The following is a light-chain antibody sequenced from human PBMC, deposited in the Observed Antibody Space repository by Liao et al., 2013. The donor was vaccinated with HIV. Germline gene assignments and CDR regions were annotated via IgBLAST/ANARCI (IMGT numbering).Light chain of an antibody. CDR1: NIESRS. CDR3: QVWDSSSDHVV. V-gene: IGLV3-21*04. Sequence: SYELTQPPAVSVAPGQTAMLTCGGDNIESRSVHWYQQKPGQAPVMVMSFDSDRPSGIPERFSGSNSGNTATLSISRVEVGDEADYYCQVWDSSSDHVVFGGGTKLTVL. CDR2: FDS. J-gene: IGLJ2*01.